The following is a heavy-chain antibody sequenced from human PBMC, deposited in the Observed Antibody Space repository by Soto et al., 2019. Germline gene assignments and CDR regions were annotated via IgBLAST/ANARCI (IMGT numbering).Heavy chain of an antibody. Sequence: QVHLVQSGAEVKKPGSSVNISCKASGGTFGTYGLNWVRQFPGQGLEWMGGIIPASDTENYAQKFQGRVTIHADKWANIAHMQMDSLTSDDPAVYYCATAVTAGTYYTYGLDVWCQGTTVTVS. V-gene: IGHV1-69*14. D-gene: IGHD2-21*02. CDR2: IIPASDTE. CDR3: ATAVTAGTYYTYGLDV. CDR1: GGTFGTYG. J-gene: IGHJ6*02.